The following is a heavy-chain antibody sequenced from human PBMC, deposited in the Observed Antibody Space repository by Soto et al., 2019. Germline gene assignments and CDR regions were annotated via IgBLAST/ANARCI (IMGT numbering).Heavy chain of an antibody. CDR2: INPSGGST. CDR3: ARDRGHSSSWDFFDY. V-gene: IGHV1-46*01. J-gene: IGHJ4*02. Sequence: ASVNLYCKTSGYANTVYLVQCVRLTHGQGLEWLGIINPSGGSTSYAQKFRGRVTMTRDTSTSTVYMELSSLRSEDTAVYFCARDRGHSSSWDFFDYRGLGSLVTVS. D-gene: IGHD6-13*01. CDR1: GYANTVYL.